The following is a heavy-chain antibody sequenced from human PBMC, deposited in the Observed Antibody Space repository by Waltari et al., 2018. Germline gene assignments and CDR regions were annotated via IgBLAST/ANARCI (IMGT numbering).Heavy chain of an antibody. D-gene: IGHD3-10*01. CDR3: GRGQVLLDH. Sequence: VQLVESGGGLVQPGGSLRLSCAASGFTFSSYEMNWVRQAPGKGVEWVSYISSSGRTIYYADSVKGRFTIARDNAKNSLYLQMNSLRAEDTAVYYCGRGQVLLDHWGQGTLVTVSS. CDR2: ISSSGRTI. CDR1: GFTFSSYE. J-gene: IGHJ5*02. V-gene: IGHV3-48*03.